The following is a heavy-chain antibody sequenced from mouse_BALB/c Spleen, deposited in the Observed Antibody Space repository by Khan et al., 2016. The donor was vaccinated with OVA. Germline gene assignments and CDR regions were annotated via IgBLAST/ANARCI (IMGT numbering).Heavy chain of an antibody. Sequence: VQLQQSGAELVKPGASVKLSYTASGFNFKDTYMHWVKQRPEQGLEWIGRIYPANGNTKYDPKFQGKATITADTSSNTAYMQLSSLTSEDTAVYYCDRIDAWGQGTTLTVSS. V-gene: IGHV14-3*02. CDR2: IYPANGNT. J-gene: IGHJ2*01. CDR3: DRIDA. CDR1: GFNFKDTY.